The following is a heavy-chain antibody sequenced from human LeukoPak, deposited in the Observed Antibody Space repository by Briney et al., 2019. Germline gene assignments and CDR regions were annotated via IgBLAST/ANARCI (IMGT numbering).Heavy chain of an antibody. V-gene: IGHV3-7*01. J-gene: IGHJ6*02. CDR2: IKEDGSEK. CDR1: GFTFSAHW. Sequence: PGGSLRLSCAAFGFTFSAHWMTWVRQAPGKGLEWVANIKEDGSEKYYVDSVKGRFTISRDNAKNSLYLQMNSLRAEDTAVYYCASTTLAGSRDVWGQGTTVTVSS. CDR3: ASTTLAGSRDV. D-gene: IGHD3-3*02.